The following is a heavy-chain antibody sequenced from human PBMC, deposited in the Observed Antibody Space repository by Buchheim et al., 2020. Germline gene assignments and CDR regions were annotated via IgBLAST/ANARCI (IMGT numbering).Heavy chain of an antibody. D-gene: IGHD3-22*01. Sequence: EVQLMESGGGLVQPGGSLRLSCAASGFTFSSYWMSWVRQAPGKGLEWVANIKQDGSEKYYVDSVKGRFTISRDNAKNSLYLQMNSLRAEDTAVYYCARGPYPRTQYYYDSSGYYFDYWGQGTL. CDR2: IKQDGSEK. CDR1: GFTFSSYW. CDR3: ARGPYPRTQYYYDSSGYYFDY. J-gene: IGHJ4*02. V-gene: IGHV3-7*01.